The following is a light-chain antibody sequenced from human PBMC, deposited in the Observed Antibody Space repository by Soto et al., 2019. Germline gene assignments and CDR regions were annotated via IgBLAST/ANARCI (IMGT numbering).Light chain of an antibody. CDR3: AAWDASLDGYV. J-gene: IGLJ1*01. Sequence: QPVLTQPPSASGVPGEGVTISCSTNSSNLGDNTVNWYQQVPGTAPKLLIYSYDQRPSGVPDRFSGSKSGTSASLAISGLQSEDEADYYCAAWDASLDGYVFGTGTKVTVL. V-gene: IGLV1-44*01. CDR2: SYD. CDR1: SSNLGDNT.